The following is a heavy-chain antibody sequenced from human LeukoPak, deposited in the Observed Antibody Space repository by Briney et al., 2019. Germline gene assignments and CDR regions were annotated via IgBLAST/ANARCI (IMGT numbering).Heavy chain of an antibody. CDR1: GDTFIIYG. V-gene: IGHV1-18*01. CDR3: VRYPDSSGIPDY. D-gene: IGHD6-19*01. CDR2: ISAYNGHT. J-gene: IGHJ4*02. Sequence: ASVKVSCKASGDTFIIYGFTWVRQAPGQGLEWMGWISAYNGHTNYAQKFQGRITMTTDTSTSTAYMDLGSLRSDDTAVYYCVRYPDSSGIPDYWGQGTLVIVSS.